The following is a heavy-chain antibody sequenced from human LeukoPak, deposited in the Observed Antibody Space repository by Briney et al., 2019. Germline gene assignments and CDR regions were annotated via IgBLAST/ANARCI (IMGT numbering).Heavy chain of an antibody. J-gene: IGHJ4*02. D-gene: IGHD1-1*01. CDR2: ITTDETT. Sequence: GGSLRLSCAASGFPFSVAWMHWFRQVPGKGLMWVSRITTDETTTYADSVRGRFSISRNNAKNTAYLQMNSLRVEDTAVYYCARDSLSIQLGHWGQGTLVTVSS. CDR3: ARDSLSIQLGH. CDR1: GFPFSVAW. V-gene: IGHV3-74*01.